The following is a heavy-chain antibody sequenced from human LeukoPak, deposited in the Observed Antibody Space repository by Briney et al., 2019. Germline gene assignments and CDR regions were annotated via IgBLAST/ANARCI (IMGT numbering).Heavy chain of an antibody. CDR3: ARDQRPDYXXLXGFYHFDY. V-gene: IGHV3-21*01. J-gene: IGHJ4*02. CDR1: GLSFSSYT. Sequence: GGSLRLSCAPSGLSFSSYTIHWVRQAPGKGLEWVSSISSTSGYIHYADSVKGRFSISRDNAKNLVHLEMDILRADDTAVYYCARDQRPDYXXLXGFYHFDYWGQGALVT. D-gene: IGHD3-9*01. CDR2: ISSTSGYI.